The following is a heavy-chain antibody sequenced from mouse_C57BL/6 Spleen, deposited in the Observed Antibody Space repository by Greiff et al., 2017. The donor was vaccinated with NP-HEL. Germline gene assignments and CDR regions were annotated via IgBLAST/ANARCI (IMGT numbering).Heavy chain of an antibody. CDR3: AREGTGTGFDY. V-gene: IGHV5-4*01. Sequence: DVMLVESGGGLVKPGGSLKLSCAASGFTFSSYAMSWVRQTPEKRLEWVATISDGGSYTYYPDNVKGRFTISRDNAKNNLYMQMSHLKSEDTAMYYCAREGTGTGFDYWGQGTTLTVSS. CDR2: ISDGGSYT. CDR1: GFTFSSYA. D-gene: IGHD4-1*01. J-gene: IGHJ2*01.